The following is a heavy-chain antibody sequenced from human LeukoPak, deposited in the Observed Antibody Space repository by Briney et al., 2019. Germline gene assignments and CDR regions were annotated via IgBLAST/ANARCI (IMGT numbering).Heavy chain of an antibody. CDR1: GYTFTGYY. J-gene: IGHJ4*02. V-gene: IGHV1-2*06. CDR3: ARVGYYGSGSYLSY. D-gene: IGHD3-10*01. Sequence: ASVKVSCKASGYTFTGYYMHWVRQAPGQGLEWMGRINPNSGGTNYAQNFQGRVTMTRDTSISTAYTELSRLRSDDTAVYYCARVGYYGSGSYLSYWGQGTLVTVSS. CDR2: INPNSGGT.